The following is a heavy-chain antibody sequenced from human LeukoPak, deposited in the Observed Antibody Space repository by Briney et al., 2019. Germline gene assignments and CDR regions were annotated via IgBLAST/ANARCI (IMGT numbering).Heavy chain of an antibody. D-gene: IGHD7-27*01. CDR2: INPNSGGT. V-gene: IGHV1-2*02. Sequence: ASMKVSCKASGYTFTGYYMHWVRQAPGQGLEWMGWINPNSGGTNYAQKFQGRVTMTRDTSISTAYMELSRLRSDDTAVYYCARDIPARANWGSFNYWGQGTLVTVSS. J-gene: IGHJ4*02. CDR3: ARDIPARANWGSFNY. CDR1: GYTFTGYY.